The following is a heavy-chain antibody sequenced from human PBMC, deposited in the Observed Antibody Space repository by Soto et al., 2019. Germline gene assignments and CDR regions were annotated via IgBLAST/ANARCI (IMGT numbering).Heavy chain of an antibody. D-gene: IGHD3-22*01. Sequence: GGSLRLSCAASGFTFSSYAMSWVRQAPGKGLAWVSSISGSGGNTYYADSVKGRFTISRDNSKNTLYLQMNSLRAEDTAVYYCAITSSGYYRYWGQGTLVTVSS. J-gene: IGHJ4*02. V-gene: IGHV3-23*01. CDR1: GFTFSSYA. CDR2: ISGSGGNT. CDR3: AITSSGYYRY.